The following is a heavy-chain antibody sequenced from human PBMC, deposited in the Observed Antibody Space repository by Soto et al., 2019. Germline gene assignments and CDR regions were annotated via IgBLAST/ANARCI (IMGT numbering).Heavy chain of an antibody. CDR2: IHHTETT. CDR3: ASMRTVNYYYSGLDV. D-gene: IGHD4-17*01. CDR1: GGSITSTNW. Sequence: QVQLQESGPGLVKPSGTLSLTCAVSGGSITSTNWWTWVRQPPGKGLEWIGEIHHTETTSHNPSLQSRVTISVDKSKRRFSLKLSSVTAADPAVYYCASMRTVNYYYSGLDVWGQGTTVTVSS. J-gene: IGHJ6*02. V-gene: IGHV4-4*02.